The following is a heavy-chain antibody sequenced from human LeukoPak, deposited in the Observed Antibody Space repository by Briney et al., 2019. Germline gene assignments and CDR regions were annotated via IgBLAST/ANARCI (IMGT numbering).Heavy chain of an antibody. J-gene: IGHJ5*02. D-gene: IGHD5-12*01. CDR2: IIPIFGTA. Sequence: GASVKVSCKASGGTFSSYAISWVRQAPGQGLEWMGGIIPIFGTANYAQKFQGRVTITADKSTSTAYMELSRLRSDDTAVYYCARERRGYGYNWFDPWGQGTLVTVSS. CDR3: ARERRGYGYNWFDP. V-gene: IGHV1-69*06. CDR1: GGTFSSYA.